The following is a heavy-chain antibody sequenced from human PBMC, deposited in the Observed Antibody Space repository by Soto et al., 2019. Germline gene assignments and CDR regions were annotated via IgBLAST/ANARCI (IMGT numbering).Heavy chain of an antibody. Sequence: ASETLSLTCSVSGGSISSSTSYWGWIRQPPGKGLEWIGSIFYTGNTYYNPSLRSRVTISVSTSKNQFSLKLTSETAADTAVYSCARQEFSLYSSNWYPIDSWGQGTLVTVSS. CDR1: GGSISSSTSY. D-gene: IGHD6-13*01. CDR2: IFYTGNT. V-gene: IGHV4-39*01. CDR3: ARQEFSLYSSNWYPIDS. J-gene: IGHJ4*02.